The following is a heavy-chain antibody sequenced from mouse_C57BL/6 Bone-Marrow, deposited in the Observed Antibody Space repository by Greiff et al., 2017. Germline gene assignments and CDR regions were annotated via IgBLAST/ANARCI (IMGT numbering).Heavy chain of an antibody. Sequence: VQLQQPGAELVKPGASVKMSCKASGYTFTSYWITWVTQRPGQGLEWIGDIYPGSGSTNYNEKFKSKATLTVDTSSSTAYMQLSSLTSEDSAVYYCARPYHSNYWYFDVWGKGTTVTVSS. CDR2: IYPGSGST. J-gene: IGHJ1*03. CDR3: ARPYHSNYWYFDV. V-gene: IGHV1-55*01. D-gene: IGHD2-5*01. CDR1: GYTFTSYW.